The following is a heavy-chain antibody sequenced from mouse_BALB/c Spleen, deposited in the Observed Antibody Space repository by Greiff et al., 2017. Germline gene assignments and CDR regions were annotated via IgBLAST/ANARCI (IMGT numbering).Heavy chain of an antibody. CDR1: GYTFTSYT. V-gene: IGHV1-4*02. Sequence: VHLVESAAELARPGASVKMSCKASGYTFTSYTMHWVKQRPGQGLEWIGYINPSSGYTEYNQKFKDKTTLTADKSSSTAYMQLSSLTSEDSAVYYCARSARATRGTWFAYWGQGTLVTVSA. CDR2: INPSSGYT. J-gene: IGHJ3*01. CDR3: ARSARATRGTWFAY. D-gene: IGHD3-1*01.